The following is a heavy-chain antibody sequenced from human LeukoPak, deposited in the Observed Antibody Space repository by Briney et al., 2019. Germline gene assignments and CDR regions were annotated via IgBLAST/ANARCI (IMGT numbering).Heavy chain of an antibody. V-gene: IGHV4-38-2*02. D-gene: IGHD1-1*01. J-gene: IGHJ3*02. CDR3: TRGAGSTTSNDAFDI. CDR2: IYHSGST. Sequence: PSETLSLTCTVSGYSISSGYYWGWIRQPPGKGLEWIGSIYHSGSTYYNPSLKSRVTISVDTSKNQFSLKVSSVTAADTAVYYCTRGAGSTTSNDAFDIWGQGTMVTVSS. CDR1: GYSISSGYY.